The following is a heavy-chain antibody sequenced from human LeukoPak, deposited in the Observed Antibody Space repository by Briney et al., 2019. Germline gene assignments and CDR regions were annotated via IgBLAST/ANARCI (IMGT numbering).Heavy chain of an antibody. CDR1: GGSISSYY. J-gene: IGHJ4*02. CDR3: ARHRSGWYDY. Sequence: SQTLSLTCAVSGGSISSYYWSWIRQPPGKGLEWIGYIYYSGSTNYNPSLKSRVTISVDTSKNQFSLKLSSVTAADTAVYYCARHRSGWYDYWGQGTLVTVSS. D-gene: IGHD6-19*01. V-gene: IGHV4-59*08. CDR2: IYYSGST.